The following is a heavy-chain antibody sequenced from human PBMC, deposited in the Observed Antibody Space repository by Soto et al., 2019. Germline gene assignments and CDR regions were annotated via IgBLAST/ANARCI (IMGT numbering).Heavy chain of an antibody. J-gene: IGHJ1*01. D-gene: IGHD6-13*01. Sequence: SVKVSCKASGGTFSSYTISWVRQAPGQGLEWMGRIIPILGIANYAQKFQGRVTITADKSTSTAYMELSSLRSEDTAVYYCARGIAAVAEYFQHWGQGTLVTVSS. CDR3: ARGIAAVAEYFQH. CDR1: GGTFSSYT. CDR2: IIPILGIA. V-gene: IGHV1-69*02.